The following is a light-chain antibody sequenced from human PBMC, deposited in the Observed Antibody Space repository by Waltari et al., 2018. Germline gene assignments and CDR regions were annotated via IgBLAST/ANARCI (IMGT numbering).Light chain of an antibody. CDR2: KAS. V-gene: IGKV1-12*01. CDR1: QSISSW. J-gene: IGKJ4*01. Sequence: DIKMTQSPSSLSASVGDTVTITCRASQSISSWLDWYQQKPGKAPKLLIYKASSLQSGVPSRFSGSGSGTEFTLTISSLQPEDFATYYCLQYSSSPLTFGGGTKVEIK. CDR3: LQYSSSPLT.